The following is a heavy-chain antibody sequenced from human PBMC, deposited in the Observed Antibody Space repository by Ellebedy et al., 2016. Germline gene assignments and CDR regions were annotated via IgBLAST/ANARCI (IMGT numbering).Heavy chain of an antibody. V-gene: IGHV4-39*07. CDR1: GGSIANSPYY. CDR2: VYYTGFT. J-gene: IGHJ4*02. Sequence: SETLSLTCSVSGGSIANSPYYWAWIRQPPGKGLEWIASVYYTGFTFYNPSLKSRVTMSVDKSKNHFSLNLTSVTAADTAVFYCARDFRRATIYYFDSWGQGKLVTVSS. CDR3: ARDFRRATIYYFDS. D-gene: IGHD5-24*01.